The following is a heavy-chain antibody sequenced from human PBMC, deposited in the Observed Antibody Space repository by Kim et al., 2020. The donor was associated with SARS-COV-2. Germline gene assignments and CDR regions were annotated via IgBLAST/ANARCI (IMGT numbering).Heavy chain of an antibody. V-gene: IGHV4-59*01. CDR1: GGSISSYY. D-gene: IGHD3-9*01. Sequence: SETLSLTCTVSGGSISSYYWSWIRQPPGKGLEWIGYIYYSGSTNYNPSLKSRVTISVDTSKNQFSLKLSSVTAADTAVYYCAREIHQNYDILTGSPLYYFDYWGQGTLVTVSS. CDR3: AREIHQNYDILTGSPLYYFDY. CDR2: IYYSGST. J-gene: IGHJ4*02.